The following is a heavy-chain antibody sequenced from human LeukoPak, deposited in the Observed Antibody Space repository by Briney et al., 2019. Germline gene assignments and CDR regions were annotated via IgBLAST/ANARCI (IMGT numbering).Heavy chain of an antibody. CDR3: ARMGDILTGDYYYMDV. CDR2: IKQDGSEK. V-gene: IGHV3-7*01. CDR1: GFTFSSYW. J-gene: IGHJ6*03. Sequence: QPGGSLRLSCAASGFTFSSYWMSWVRQAPGKGLEWVANIKQDGSEKYYVDSVKGRFTISRDNAKNSLYLQMNSLRAEDTAVYYCARMGDILTGDYYYMDVWSKGTTVTVSS. D-gene: IGHD3-9*01.